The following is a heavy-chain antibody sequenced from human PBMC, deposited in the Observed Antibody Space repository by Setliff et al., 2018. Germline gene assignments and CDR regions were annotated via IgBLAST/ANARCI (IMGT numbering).Heavy chain of an antibody. CDR3: AKERRIYSYAIDY. Sequence: GGSLRLSCAASGFTFNNYAMHWVRQAPGKGLEWVAVISYDGSNKYYADSVKGRFTISRDNSKNTLYLQMNSLRAEDTAVYYCAKERRIYSYAIDYWGQGTLVTVSS. CDR1: GFTFNNYA. D-gene: IGHD5-18*01. J-gene: IGHJ4*02. V-gene: IGHV3-30-3*01. CDR2: ISYDGSNK.